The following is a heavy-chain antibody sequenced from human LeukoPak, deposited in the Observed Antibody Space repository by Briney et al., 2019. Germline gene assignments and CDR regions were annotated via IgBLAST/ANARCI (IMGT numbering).Heavy chain of an antibody. CDR2: IKQDGSEK. Sequence: GGSLRLSCAASGFTFSSYWMSWVRQAPGKGLEWVANIKQDGSEKYYVDSVKGRFTISRDNAKNSLYLQMNSLRAEDTAVYYCARDPEEFDFWSGYQNGDYWGQGTLVTVSS. J-gene: IGHJ4*02. CDR3: ARDPEEFDFWSGYQNGDY. D-gene: IGHD3-3*01. V-gene: IGHV3-7*01. CDR1: GFTFSSYW.